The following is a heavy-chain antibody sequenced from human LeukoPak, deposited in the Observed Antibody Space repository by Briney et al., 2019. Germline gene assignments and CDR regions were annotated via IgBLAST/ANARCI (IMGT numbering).Heavy chain of an antibody. Sequence: GGSLRLSCAASGFTFSSYSMNWARQAPGKGLEWASSISSSSSYIYYADSVKGRFTISRDNAKNSLYLQMNSLRAEDTAVYYCARVLAVAGHFDYWGQGTLVTVSS. CDR1: GFTFSSYS. D-gene: IGHD6-19*01. J-gene: IGHJ4*02. CDR3: ARVLAVAGHFDY. V-gene: IGHV3-21*01. CDR2: ISSSSSYI.